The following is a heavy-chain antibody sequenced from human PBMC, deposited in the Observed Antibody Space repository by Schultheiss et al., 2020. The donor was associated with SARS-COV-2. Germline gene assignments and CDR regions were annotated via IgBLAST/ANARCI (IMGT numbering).Heavy chain of an antibody. V-gene: IGHV1-18*03. CDR2: ISAYNGNT. Sequence: ASVKVSCKASGYTFTSYGVSWVRQAPGQGLEWMGWISAYNGNTNYAQNLQGRITMTTDTSTSTAYVVLRSLRSEDMAVYYCASWGVVVPAANDYWGQGTLVTVSS. D-gene: IGHD2-2*01. CDR3: ASWGVVVPAANDY. CDR1: GYTFTSYG. J-gene: IGHJ4*02.